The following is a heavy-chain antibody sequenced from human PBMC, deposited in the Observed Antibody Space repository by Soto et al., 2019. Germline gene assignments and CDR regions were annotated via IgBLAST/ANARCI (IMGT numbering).Heavy chain of an antibody. CDR2: ISRSSTYF. CDR1: GMTFADYN. CDR3: VRDTSGPAERNWFDP. J-gene: IGHJ5*02. V-gene: IGHV3-21*01. Sequence: GGSLRLSCVTSGMTFADYNMNWVRQAPGKGLEWVSTISRSSTYFYYADSVKGRFTVSRDDAKNSLFLHMGGLTTDDTGVYFCVRDTSGPAERNWFDPWGQGTLVTVSS. D-gene: IGHD6-19*01.